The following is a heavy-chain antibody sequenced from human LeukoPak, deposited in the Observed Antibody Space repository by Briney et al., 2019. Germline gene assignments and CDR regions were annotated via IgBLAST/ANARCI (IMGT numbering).Heavy chain of an antibody. J-gene: IGHJ4*02. Sequence: SETLSLTCAVYGGSFSGYYWSWIRQPPGKGLEWIGEINHSGSTNYNPSLKSRVTISVDTSKNQFSLKLSSVTAADTAVYYCARSFRSSGSENFDYWGQGTLVTVSS. CDR3: ARSFRSSGSENFDY. CDR1: GGSFSGYY. CDR2: INHSGST. D-gene: IGHD3-10*01. V-gene: IGHV4-34*01.